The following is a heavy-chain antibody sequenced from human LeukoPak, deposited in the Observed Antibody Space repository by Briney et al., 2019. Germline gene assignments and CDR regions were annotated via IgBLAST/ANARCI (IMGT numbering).Heavy chain of an antibody. CDR1: GFTFRRYA. CDR2: INSGGNTI. V-gene: IGHV3-48*03. J-gene: IGHJ1*01. Sequence: PGGSLRLSCAASGFTFRRYAMNWDRQAPGKGLEWVSYINSGGNTIHYAGSVKGRFTISRDNARNSLYLQMNSLRVEDTAFYYCARENRDSNGWSWGQGTLVTVSS. D-gene: IGHD6-19*01. CDR3: ARENRDSNGWS.